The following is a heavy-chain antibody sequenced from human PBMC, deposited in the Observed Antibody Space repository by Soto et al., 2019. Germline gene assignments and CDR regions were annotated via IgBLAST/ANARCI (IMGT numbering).Heavy chain of an antibody. V-gene: IGHV3-30-3*01. J-gene: IGHJ4*02. Sequence: GGSLRLSCAASGFTFSSYAMHWVRQAPGKGLEWVAVISYDGSNKYYADSVKGRFTISRDNSKNTLYLQMNSLRAEDTAVYYCARGVDYDSSGYLDYWGQGTLVTVSS. D-gene: IGHD3-22*01. CDR2: ISYDGSNK. CDR1: GFTFSSYA. CDR3: ARGVDYDSSGYLDY.